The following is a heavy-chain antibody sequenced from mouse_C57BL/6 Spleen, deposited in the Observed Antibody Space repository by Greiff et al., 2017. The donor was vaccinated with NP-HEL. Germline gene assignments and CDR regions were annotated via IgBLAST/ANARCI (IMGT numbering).Heavy chain of an antibody. J-gene: IGHJ2*01. V-gene: IGHV1-26*01. D-gene: IGHD3-2*02. CDR3: AKTAQATSSYYFDY. CDR1: GYTFTDYY. Sequence: EVQLQQSGPELVKPGASVKISCKASGYTFTDYYMNWVKQSHGKSLEWIGDINPNNGGTSYNQKFKGKATLTVDKSSSTAYMELRSLTSEDSAVYYCAKTAQATSSYYFDYWGQGTTLTVSS. CDR2: INPNNGGT.